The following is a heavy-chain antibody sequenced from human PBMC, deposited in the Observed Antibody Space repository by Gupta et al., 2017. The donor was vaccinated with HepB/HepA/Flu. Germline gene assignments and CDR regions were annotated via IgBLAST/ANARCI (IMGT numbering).Heavy chain of an antibody. Sequence: QIQVVPSGAAVQKPGASVKVSCKASGYTFRSYGISWVRQAPGKGLEWLGWISLYNEKKKNSQNVQGRISLTADTATNTAYMELRSLRPNDTAVYYGARSGYFSEWPPRGDYWGQGTRVTVSS. V-gene: IGHV1-18*01. J-gene: IGHJ4*02. CDR3: ARSGYFSEWPPRGDY. D-gene: IGHD3-3*01. CDR1: GYTFRSYG. CDR2: ISLYNEKK.